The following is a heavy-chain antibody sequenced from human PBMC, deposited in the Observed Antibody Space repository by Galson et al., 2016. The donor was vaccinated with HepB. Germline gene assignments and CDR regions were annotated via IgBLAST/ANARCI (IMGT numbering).Heavy chain of an antibody. CDR3: ARVHPRAVVLDY. Sequence: SLTCAVSGGSIRSNNWWSWVRQPPGKGLEWIGYIYYSGSTNYNPSLKSRITISEGTTKSQFSLKLTSVTAEDTAVYYCARVHPRAVVLDYWGQGTLVTVSS. V-gene: IGHV4-4*02. CDR1: GGSIRSNNW. CDR2: IYYSGST. J-gene: IGHJ4*02. D-gene: IGHD4-23*01.